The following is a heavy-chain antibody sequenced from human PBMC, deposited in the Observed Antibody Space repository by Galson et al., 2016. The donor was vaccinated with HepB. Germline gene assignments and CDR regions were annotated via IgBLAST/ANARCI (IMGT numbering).Heavy chain of an antibody. J-gene: IGHJ6*02. V-gene: IGHV3-30*18. CDR3: AKGAYLYGSGDYYCMDV. CDR1: GFTFSRYD. Sequence: SLRLSCAASGFTFSRYDMHWVRQAPGRGLDWVAVISYDGSNKCYAGSVKGRFTISRDNSKSTLYLQMNSLRAEDTAVYYCAKGAYLYGSGDYYCMDVWGQGTTVTVSS. CDR2: ISYDGSNK. D-gene: IGHD2-15*01.